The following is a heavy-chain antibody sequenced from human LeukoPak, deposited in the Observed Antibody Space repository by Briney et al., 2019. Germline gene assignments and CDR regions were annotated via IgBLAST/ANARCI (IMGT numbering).Heavy chain of an antibody. J-gene: IGHJ6*02. D-gene: IGHD6-19*01. Sequence: PSETLSLTCTVSGGSISSYYWSWIRQPPGKGLEWIGYIYYSGSTNYNPSLKSRVTISVDTSKNQFSLKLSSVTAADTAVYYCARAGQRLDYYYYYGMDVWGQGTTVTVSS. CDR3: ARAGQRLDYYYYYGMDV. CDR2: IYYSGST. CDR1: GGSISSYY. V-gene: IGHV4-59*01.